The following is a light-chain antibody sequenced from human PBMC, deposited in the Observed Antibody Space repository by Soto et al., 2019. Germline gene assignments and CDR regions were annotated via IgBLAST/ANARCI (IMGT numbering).Light chain of an antibody. J-gene: IGKJ1*01. CDR1: QSVTSRF. CDR3: QQYNNWPQT. CDR2: DAS. Sequence: ETLMTQSPATLSLSPGERATLSCRASQSVTSRFFAWYQHKPGQAPRLLIYDASTRATGIPARFSGSGSGTDFTLTISGLQSEDFAVYYCQQYNNWPQTFGQGTKVDIK. V-gene: IGKV3-15*01.